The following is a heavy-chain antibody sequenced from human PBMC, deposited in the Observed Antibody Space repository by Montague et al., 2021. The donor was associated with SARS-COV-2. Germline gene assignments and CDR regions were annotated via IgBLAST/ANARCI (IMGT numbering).Heavy chain of an antibody. Sequence: SETLSLTCTVSGGSVNSTNWWSWVRQPPGKGLEWIGEINPSGGTNYNPSLESRVTISADTSKKQFSLKFSSVSAADTAVYYCARGRYGGAAYWGQGTLVTVTS. CDR1: GGSVNSTNW. CDR3: ARGRYGGAAY. D-gene: IGHD1-26*01. J-gene: IGHJ4*02. V-gene: IGHV4-4*02. CDR2: INPSGGT.